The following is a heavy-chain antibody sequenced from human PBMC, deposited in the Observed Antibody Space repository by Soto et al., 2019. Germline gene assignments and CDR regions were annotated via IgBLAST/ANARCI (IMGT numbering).Heavy chain of an antibody. CDR3: VRDKGSYQETWFDP. D-gene: IGHD3-16*02. J-gene: IGHJ5*02. CDR1: GGSFKSGSYY. CDR2: VYHTGRT. V-gene: IGHV4-61*01. Sequence: QVHLQESGPGLVRPSETLSLTCTVSGGSFKSGSYYWSWIRQPPGKGLEWIGYVYHTGRTDYNPSLKSRVSISMDTSKNQFSLRLSSVTAADTAVYYCVRDKGSYQETWFDPWGQGILVSVSS.